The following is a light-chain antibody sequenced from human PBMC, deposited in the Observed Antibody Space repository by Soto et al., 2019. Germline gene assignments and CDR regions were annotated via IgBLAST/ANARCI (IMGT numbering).Light chain of an antibody. CDR2: DAS. CDR1: QDIRNY. CDR3: QHYDHLPPLS. J-gene: IGKJ4*01. Sequence: DIRLTQSPSSLSASVGDRVTITCQASQDIRNYLNWYQQKPGRAPNLLIYDASNLKTGVPSRFSGSGYGTDFTFTISSLQPEDIATYYCQHYDHLPPLSFGEGTKVEIK. V-gene: IGKV1-33*01.